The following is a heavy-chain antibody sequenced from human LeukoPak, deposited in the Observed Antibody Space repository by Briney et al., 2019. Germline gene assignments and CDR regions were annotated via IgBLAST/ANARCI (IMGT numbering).Heavy chain of an antibody. CDR1: GYTFTSYG. D-gene: IGHD6-13*01. J-gene: IGHJ3*02. V-gene: IGHV1-18*01. CDR2: ISAYNGNT. Sequence: GASVRVSCKASGYTFTSYGISWGRQAPGQGREGMGWISAYNGNTNYAQKLQGRVTMTTDTSTSTAYMELRSLRSDDTAVYYCARVYSLPIDAFDIWGQGTMVTVSS. CDR3: ARVYSLPIDAFDI.